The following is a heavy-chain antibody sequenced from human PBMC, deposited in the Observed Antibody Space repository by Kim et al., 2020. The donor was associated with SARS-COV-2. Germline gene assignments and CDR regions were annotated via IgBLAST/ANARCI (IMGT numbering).Heavy chain of an antibody. CDR2: ISHSGGT. D-gene: IGHD1-1*01. CDR1: GGSFSDYY. J-gene: IGHJ4*02. V-gene: IGHV4-34*01. CDR3: ARRTPVDSVVVPTGTYYFDF. Sequence: SETLSLTCAVYGGSFSDYYYSWIRQPPGKGLEWIGEISHSGGTIYNPSLKSRVTLSVDASKNQFSLKLHSVTAADTATYYCARRTPVDSVVVPTGTYYFDFWGQGTLVTVSS.